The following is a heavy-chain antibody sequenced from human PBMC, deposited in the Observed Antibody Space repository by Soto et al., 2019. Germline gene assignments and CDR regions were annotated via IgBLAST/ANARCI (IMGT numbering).Heavy chain of an antibody. D-gene: IGHD3-10*01. CDR3: ARQLITMVRGDAFDI. Sequence: GESLKISCAASGFTFSSYWMHWVRQAPGKGLVWVSRINSDGSSTSYADSVKGRFTISRDNAKNTLYLQMNSLRAEDTAVYYCARQLITMVRGDAFDIWGQGTMVTVSS. CDR1: GFTFSSYW. CDR2: INSDGSST. J-gene: IGHJ3*02. V-gene: IGHV3-74*01.